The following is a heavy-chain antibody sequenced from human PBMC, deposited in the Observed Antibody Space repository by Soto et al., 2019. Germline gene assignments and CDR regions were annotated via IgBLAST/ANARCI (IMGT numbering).Heavy chain of an antibody. CDR2: ISYDGSNS. Sequence: LRVTFTDSDVILSIYDMYGVGQAPGKGLEWVAIISYDGSNSQYADSVKGRFTVARDNSKNTLYLQMHSLTAEDTAVYYYARDGGGFAELLLNSYDAFDLWGQATVVTVSS. J-gene: IGHJ3*01. V-gene: IGHV3-30*04. D-gene: IGHD3-10*01. CDR3: ARDGGGFAELLLNSYDAFDL. CDR1: DVILSIYD.